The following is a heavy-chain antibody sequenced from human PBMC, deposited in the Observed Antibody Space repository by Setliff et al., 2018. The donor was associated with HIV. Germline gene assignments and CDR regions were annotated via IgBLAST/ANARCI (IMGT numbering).Heavy chain of an antibody. CDR1: GFNFSSHT. J-gene: IGHJ4*02. V-gene: IGHV3-23*01. Sequence: GGSLRLSCAASGFNFSSHTMNWIRQAPGKGLEWVSAISGSGGRTYYADSVKGRFTISRDNSKNTLYVQMNGLRAEDTALYYCAKVRPRQLVSAKPPYFFDYWGQGTLVTVSS. CDR2: ISGSGGRT. D-gene: IGHD6-13*01. CDR3: AKVRPRQLVSAKPPYFFDY.